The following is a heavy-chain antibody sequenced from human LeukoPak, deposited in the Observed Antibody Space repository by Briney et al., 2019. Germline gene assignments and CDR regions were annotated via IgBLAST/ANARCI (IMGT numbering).Heavy chain of an antibody. CDR2: INPNSGGT. CDR3: ARSPDILTGENFDY. D-gene: IGHD3-9*01. J-gene: IGHJ4*02. V-gene: IGHV1-2*02. Sequence: ASLKVSCKASGYTFTDYMHWVRQAPGQGLEWMGWINPNSGGTNYAQKFYARVTMTRDTPISTAYMELSRLRSDDTAVFYCARSPDILTGENFDYWGQGTLVTVSS. CDR1: GYTFTDY.